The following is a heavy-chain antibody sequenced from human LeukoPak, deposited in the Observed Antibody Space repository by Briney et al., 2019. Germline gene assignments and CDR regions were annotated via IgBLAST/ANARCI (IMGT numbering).Heavy chain of an antibody. CDR1: AYTCTNYG. V-gene: IGHV1-18*01. CDR3: ARDVWSSRETIDFDY. J-gene: IGHJ4*02. Sequence: SVKVSFKASAYTCTNYGISWVRQAPGQGLEWMGWISAYNSNTGYARILQGIVTMTTDTSTTTAYMELRSLRSDDTAVYYCARDVWSSRETIDFDYWGQGTLVTVSS. CDR2: ISAYNSNT. D-gene: IGHD2-8*02.